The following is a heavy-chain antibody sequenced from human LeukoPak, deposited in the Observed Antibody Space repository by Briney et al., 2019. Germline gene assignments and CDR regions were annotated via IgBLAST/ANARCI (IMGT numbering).Heavy chain of an antibody. V-gene: IGHV5-10-1*01. CDR3: ARRVGDSTGFLYVFDI. CDR1: GYSFTNYW. CDR2: IDPSDSYT. Sequence: GESLRISCKGSGYSFTNYWNSWVRQMPGKGLEWMGRIDPSDSYTNYSPSFQGHVTISADKSISTAYLQWSSLKASDTAMYYCARRVGDSTGFLYVFDIWGQGTMVTVSS. D-gene: IGHD3-22*01. J-gene: IGHJ3*02.